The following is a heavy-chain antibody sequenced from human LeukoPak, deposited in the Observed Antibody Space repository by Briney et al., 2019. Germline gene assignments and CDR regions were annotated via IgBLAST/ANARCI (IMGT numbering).Heavy chain of an antibody. V-gene: IGHV1-46*01. D-gene: IGHD2-2*01. CDR1: VYTFTTYY. CDR2: INPTGAST. Sequence: ASVKVSCKPSVYTFTTYYIHWVRQSPGQGREWMGVINPTGASTSYAQKFQGRVNMTRDTSTSTVYMELSSLRSEDTGVYYCARDWDIVVVPAATGGGSYFDYWGQGTLVTVSS. J-gene: IGHJ4*02. CDR3: ARDWDIVVVPAATGGGSYFDY.